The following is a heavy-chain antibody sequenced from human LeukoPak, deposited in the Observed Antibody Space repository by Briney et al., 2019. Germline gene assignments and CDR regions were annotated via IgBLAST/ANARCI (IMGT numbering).Heavy chain of an antibody. V-gene: IGHV4-39*07. CDR1: GGSISSSSYY. CDR2: IYYSGST. Sequence: SESLSLTCTVSGGSISSSSYYWGWIRQPPGKGLEWIGSIYYSGSTYYNPSLKSRVTISVDTSKNQFSLKLSSVTAADTAVYYCARDPIAVAGSYWGQGTLVTVSS. CDR3: ARDPIAVAGSY. D-gene: IGHD6-19*01. J-gene: IGHJ4*02.